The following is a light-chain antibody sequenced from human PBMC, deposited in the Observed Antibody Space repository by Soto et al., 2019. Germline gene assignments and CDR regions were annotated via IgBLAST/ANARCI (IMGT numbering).Light chain of an antibody. V-gene: IGKV1-6*02. CDR3: LQDDDYPRT. Sequence: AIQMTQSPSSLSASVGDRLIITCRASEDIGSELGWYQHRPGTAPKLLIYGASRLESGVPSRFSASGSGTYFTLVINSMQPEDCATYYCLQDDDYPRTFGQGTKVEL. J-gene: IGKJ1*01. CDR2: GAS. CDR1: EDIGSE.